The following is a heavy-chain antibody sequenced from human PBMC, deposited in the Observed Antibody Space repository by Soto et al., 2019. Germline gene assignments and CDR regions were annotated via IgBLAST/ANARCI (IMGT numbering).Heavy chain of an antibody. J-gene: IGHJ4*02. CDR2: IIPIFGTA. Sequence: SVKVSCKASGGTFSSYAISRVRQAPGQGLEWMGGIIPIFGTANYAQKFQGRVTITADESTSTAYMELSSLRSEDTAVYYCARPNYPGYSYGYGLDYWGQRTLVTVSS. D-gene: IGHD5-18*01. CDR1: GGTFSSYA. CDR3: ARPNYPGYSYGYGLDY. V-gene: IGHV1-69*13.